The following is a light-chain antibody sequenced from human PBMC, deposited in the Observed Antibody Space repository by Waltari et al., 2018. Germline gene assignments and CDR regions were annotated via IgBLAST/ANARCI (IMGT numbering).Light chain of an antibody. J-gene: IGLJ2*01. CDR2: DVS. Sequence: QSALTQPASVSGSPGQSITTPCTGTSSDVGPDNHVPWSQQHPGKDQKLRIYDVSNWPSWVSDRFSVSKSCHTASLAISGLQAEDEAYYYCNSYSSSSSLVLFGGGTKLTVV. V-gene: IGLV2-14*03. CDR3: NSYSSSSSLVL. CDR1: SSDVGPDNH.